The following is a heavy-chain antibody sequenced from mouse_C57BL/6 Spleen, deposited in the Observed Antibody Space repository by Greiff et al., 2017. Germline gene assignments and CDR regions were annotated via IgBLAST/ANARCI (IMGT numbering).Heavy chain of an antibody. V-gene: IGHV1-85*01. J-gene: IGHJ1*03. CDR2: IYPRDGST. CDR1: GYTFTSYD. Sequence: QVQLQQSGPELVKPGASVKLSCKASGYTFTSYDINWVKQRPGPGLEWIGWIYPRDGSTKYNEKFKGKATLTVDTSSSTAYMELHSLTSEDSAVYFCANYDGYRYWYFDVWGTGTTVTVSS. CDR3: ANYDGYRYWYFDV. D-gene: IGHD2-3*01.